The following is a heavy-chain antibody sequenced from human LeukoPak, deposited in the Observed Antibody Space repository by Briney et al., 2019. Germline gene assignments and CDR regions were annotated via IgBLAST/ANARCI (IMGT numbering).Heavy chain of an antibody. CDR1: GGSISSSSYY. CDR3: ARPGQWYYYGSGEFQH. Sequence: SETLSLTCTVSGGSISSSSYYWSWIRQPPGKGLEWIGEINHSGSTNYNPSLKSRVTISVDTSKNQFSLKLSSVTAADTAVYYCARPGQWYYYGSGEFQHWGQGTLVTVSS. D-gene: IGHD3-10*01. CDR2: INHSGST. J-gene: IGHJ1*01. V-gene: IGHV4-39*07.